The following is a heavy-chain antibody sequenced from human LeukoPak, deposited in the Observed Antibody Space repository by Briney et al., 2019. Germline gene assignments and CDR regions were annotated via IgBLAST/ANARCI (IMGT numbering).Heavy chain of an antibody. CDR3: ARAPLYSSGWTNYFDY. V-gene: IGHV1-69*06. Sequence: SVKVSCTASGGTFSSYAISWVRHAPGQGLEWMGGIIPIFGTANYAQKFQGRVTITADKSTSTAYMELSSLRSEDTAVYYCARAPLYSSGWTNYFDYWGQGTLVTVSS. CDR1: GGTFSSYA. CDR2: IIPIFGTA. D-gene: IGHD6-19*01. J-gene: IGHJ4*02.